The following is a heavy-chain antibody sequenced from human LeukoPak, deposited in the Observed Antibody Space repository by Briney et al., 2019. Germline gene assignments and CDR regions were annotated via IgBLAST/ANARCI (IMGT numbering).Heavy chain of an antibody. D-gene: IGHD3-3*01. Sequence: GGSLRLSCVTSGFTFSSYWMSWVRQTPGKGLEWVANIDRDGSGKNYVDSVKGRLTISRDNAKNLLFLQMNSLRPEDTAVYYCAGGPGFLIDCWGQGTLVTVSS. V-gene: IGHV3-7*01. CDR1: GFTFSSYW. CDR2: IDRDGSGK. J-gene: IGHJ4*02. CDR3: AGGPGFLIDC.